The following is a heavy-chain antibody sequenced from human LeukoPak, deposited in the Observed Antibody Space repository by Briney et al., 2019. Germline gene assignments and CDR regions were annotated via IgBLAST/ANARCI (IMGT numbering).Heavy chain of an antibody. Sequence: GASVKVSCKASVCTFTGYFMHWMRQAPGQGREWMAWINPNSGATNHAPKLQGRVTFTRDTSITTAYMELSRLRSVDTGVYYCAGDRWVLLGYSGYDSRYVAFDIWGQGTMVTVSS. CDR2: INPNSGAT. CDR1: VCTFTGYF. D-gene: IGHD5-12*01. V-gene: IGHV1-2*02. J-gene: IGHJ3*02. CDR3: AGDRWVLLGYSGYDSRYVAFDI.